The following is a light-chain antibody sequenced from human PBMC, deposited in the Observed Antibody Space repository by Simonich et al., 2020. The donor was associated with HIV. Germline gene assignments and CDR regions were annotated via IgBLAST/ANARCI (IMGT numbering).Light chain of an antibody. CDR1: QSVSSNV. Sequence: EIVLTQSPGTLSLSPVERATLSCRASQSVSSNVLAWYQQKPGQAPRLLIYTSSYRTTGIPDRFSGSGSGTDFTLTISILEPEDFAVYYCQQYGSSPLTFGGGTKVEIK. V-gene: IGKV3-20*01. CDR3: QQYGSSPLT. J-gene: IGKJ4*01. CDR2: TSS.